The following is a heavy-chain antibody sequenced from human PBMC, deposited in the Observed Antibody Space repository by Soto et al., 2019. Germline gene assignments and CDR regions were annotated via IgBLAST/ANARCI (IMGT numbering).Heavy chain of an antibody. CDR1: GYTFTNYW. CDR2: IYPGDSET. J-gene: IGHJ6*02. CDR3: AASIFYYGMDV. V-gene: IGHV5-51*01. Sequence: GESLKISFKGSGYTFTNYWIGWVRQMPGKGLERMGIIYPGDSETKYNPSFQGQVTISADKSITTTYLRWTSLKASDTAIYYFAASIFYYGMDVWGQGNTVTVSS.